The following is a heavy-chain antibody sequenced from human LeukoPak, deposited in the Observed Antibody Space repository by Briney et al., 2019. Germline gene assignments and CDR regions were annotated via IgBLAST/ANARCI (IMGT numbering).Heavy chain of an antibody. CDR1: GFTFSSYA. CDR2: SSGSGGST. CDR3: AKGAVVIRLEALFDY. Sequence: GESLRLSCAVSGFTFSSYAMSWVRHAPGKGMEWDSTSSGSGGSTYYADSVKGRFTISRDNSKNTLYLQMNSRRAEDTAVYYCAKGAVVIRLEALFDYWGQGTLVTVSS. J-gene: IGHJ4*02. D-gene: IGHD3-22*01. V-gene: IGHV3-23*01.